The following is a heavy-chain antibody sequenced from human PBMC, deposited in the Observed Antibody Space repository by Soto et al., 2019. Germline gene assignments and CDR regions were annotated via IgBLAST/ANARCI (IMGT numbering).Heavy chain of an antibody. CDR2: IYSGGSA. Sequence: ESGGGLVQPGGSLRLSCAASGFAVSSNYMSWVRQAPGKGLKWVSVIYSGGSAYYANSVKGRFTISRDSSKNTLYLQMNSLRAEDTAVYYCARDLGTTSAYDYWGQGTLVTVSS. CDR1: GFAVSSNY. D-gene: IGHD4-17*01. J-gene: IGHJ4*02. CDR3: ARDLGTTSAYDY. V-gene: IGHV3-66*01.